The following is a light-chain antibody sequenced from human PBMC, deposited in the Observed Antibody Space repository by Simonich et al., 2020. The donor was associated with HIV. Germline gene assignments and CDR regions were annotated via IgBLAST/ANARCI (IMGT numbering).Light chain of an antibody. CDR1: SSDVGGYNF. V-gene: IGLV2-8*01. CDR3: SSYRSSSSLV. Sequence: QSALTQPPSASGSPGQSVTISCTRTSSDVGGYNFVSWYQQPPGKAPKLIIYEFTKQPSGVPDRFSGSKSDNTASLTISGLQAEDEADYYCSSYRSSSSLVFGGGTKLTVL. J-gene: IGLJ2*01. CDR2: EFT.